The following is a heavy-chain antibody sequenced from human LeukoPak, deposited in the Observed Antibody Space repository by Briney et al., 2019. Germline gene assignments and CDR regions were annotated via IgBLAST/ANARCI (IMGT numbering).Heavy chain of an antibody. V-gene: IGHV3-53*01. Sequence: GGSLRLSCAASGFTVRSSYMSWVRQAPGKGLEWVSVIYSSESTYYADSVKGRFTVFRDGSENTVYLQMDSLRVEDTAVYYCAREGYYYDTTGRFDYWGQGTLVTVSS. CDR3: AREGYYYDTTGRFDY. D-gene: IGHD3-22*01. CDR1: GFTVRSSY. CDR2: IYSSEST. J-gene: IGHJ4*02.